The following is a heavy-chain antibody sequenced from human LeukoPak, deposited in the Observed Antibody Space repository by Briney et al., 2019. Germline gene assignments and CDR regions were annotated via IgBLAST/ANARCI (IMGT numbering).Heavy chain of an antibody. V-gene: IGHV1-2*06. D-gene: IGHD3-10*01. CDR1: GYTFTGYY. CDR3: ARAITMVRGVIINNWFDP. CDR2: INPNSGGT. J-gene: IGHJ5*02. Sequence: PGASVKVSCKASGYTFTGYYMHWVRQAPGQGLEWMGRINPNSGGTNYAQKFQGRVTMTRDTSFSTAYMELSRLRSDDTAVYYCARAITMVRGVIINNWFDPWGQGTLVTVSS.